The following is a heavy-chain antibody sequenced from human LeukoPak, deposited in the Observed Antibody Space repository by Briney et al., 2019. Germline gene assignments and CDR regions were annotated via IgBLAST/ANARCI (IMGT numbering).Heavy chain of an antibody. CDR1: GGSISSSSYY. D-gene: IGHD6-6*01. J-gene: IGHJ4*02. V-gene: IGHV4-39*01. CDR2: IYYSGST. Sequence: SETLSLTCTVSGGSISSSSYYWGWIRQPPGKGLEWIGSIYYSGSTYYNPSLKSRVTISVDTSKNQFSLKLSSVTAADTAVYYCARTGSIAALEIYYFDYWGQGTLVTVSS. CDR3: ARTGSIAALEIYYFDY.